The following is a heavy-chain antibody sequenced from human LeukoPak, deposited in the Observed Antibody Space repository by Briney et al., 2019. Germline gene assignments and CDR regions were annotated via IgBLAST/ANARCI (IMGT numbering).Heavy chain of an antibody. D-gene: IGHD3-10*01. J-gene: IGHJ3*02. CDR3: TKDIPYGSGSRRRFDAFDI. Sequence: GGSLRLSCAASGFTFSSYAMSWVRQAPGKGLEWVSAISGSGGSTYYADSVKGRFTISRDNSKNTLYLQMNSLRAEDTAVYYCTKDIPYGSGSRRRFDAFDIWGQGTMVTVSS. CDR2: ISGSGGST. V-gene: IGHV3-23*01. CDR1: GFTFSSYA.